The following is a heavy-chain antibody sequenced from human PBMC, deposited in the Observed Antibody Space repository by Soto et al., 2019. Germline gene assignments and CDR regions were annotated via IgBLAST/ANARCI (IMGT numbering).Heavy chain of an antibody. D-gene: IGHD3-10*01. V-gene: IGHV1-3*01. CDR1: GYTFTSYA. CDR3: ASTGMVRGPYYYCYMDV. J-gene: IGHJ6*03. Sequence: QVQLVQSGAEVKKPGASVKVSCKASGYTFTSYAMHWVRQAPGQRLEWMGWINAGNGNTKYSQKFQGRVTITRDTSASTAYMELSSLRSEDTAVYYCASTGMVRGPYYYCYMDVWGKGTTVTVSS. CDR2: INAGNGNT.